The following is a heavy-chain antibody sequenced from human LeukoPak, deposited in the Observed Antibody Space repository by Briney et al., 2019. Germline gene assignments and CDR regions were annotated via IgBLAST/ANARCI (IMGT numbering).Heavy chain of an antibody. CDR3: ARVDPWAYYYGMDV. J-gene: IGHJ6*02. Sequence: PGGSLRLSCAASGFTFSSYAMSWVRQAPGKGLEWVSAISGSGGSTYYADSVKGRFTISRDNSKNTLYLQMNSLRAEDTAVYYCARVDPWAYYYGMDVWGQGTTVTVSS. CDR2: ISGSGGST. D-gene: IGHD2-2*03. CDR1: GFTFSSYA. V-gene: IGHV3-23*01.